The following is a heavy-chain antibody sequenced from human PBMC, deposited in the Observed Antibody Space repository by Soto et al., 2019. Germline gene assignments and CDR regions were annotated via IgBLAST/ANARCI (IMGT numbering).Heavy chain of an antibody. V-gene: IGHV3-21*02. CDR3: ARDSPPN. Sequence: EVQLVESGGGLVKPGGSLRLSCAASGFPFSSYTMNWVRQSPGKGLEWVSSISSSSSYIYYADSVKGRFTIARDNAKNSLYLQMNSLRDEDTAVYYCARDSPPNWGQGTLVTVSS. J-gene: IGHJ4*02. CDR2: ISSSSSYI. CDR1: GFPFSSYT.